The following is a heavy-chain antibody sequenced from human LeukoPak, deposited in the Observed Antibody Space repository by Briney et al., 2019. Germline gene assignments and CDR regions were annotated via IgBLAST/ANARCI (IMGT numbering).Heavy chain of an antibody. D-gene: IGHD6-25*01. CDR3: ARGYSSANWFDP. CDR2: IYYSGST. CDR1: GGSISSYY. Sequence: SETLSLTCTVSGGSISSYYWSWIRQPPGKGLEGIGYIYYSGSTNYNPSLKSRVTISVDTSKNQFSLKLSSVTAADTAVYYCARGYSSANWFDPWGQGTLVTVSS. J-gene: IGHJ5*02. V-gene: IGHV4-59*01.